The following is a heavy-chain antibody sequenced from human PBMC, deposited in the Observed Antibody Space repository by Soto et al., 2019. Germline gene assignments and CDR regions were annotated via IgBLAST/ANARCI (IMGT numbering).Heavy chain of an antibody. D-gene: IGHD3-16*01. CDR3: AKVMRSASSTANFDY. CDR1: GFTFSMFA. J-gene: IGHJ4*02. V-gene: IGHV3-23*01. Sequence: EVQLLESGGGLVQPGGSLRLSCAASGFTFSMFAMNWVRQAPGKGLEWVASITYSGGSTNYADSVRGRFTISRDNSKNTLSLQTTSLRAEDTAVYYCAKVMRSASSTANFDYWGWGTLVTVSS. CDR2: ITYSGGST.